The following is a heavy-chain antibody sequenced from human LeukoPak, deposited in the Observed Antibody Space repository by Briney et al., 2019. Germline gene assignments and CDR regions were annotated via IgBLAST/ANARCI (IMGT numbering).Heavy chain of an antibody. Sequence: SETLSLTCTVSGGSISSYYWSWIRQPPGKGLEWIGYIYYSGSTNYNPSLKSRVTISVDTSKSQFSLKLSSVTAADTAVYYCARDGDYGDYGYFDYWGQGTLVTVSS. V-gene: IGHV4-59*01. D-gene: IGHD4-17*01. CDR1: GGSISSYY. CDR3: ARDGDYGDYGYFDY. CDR2: IYYSGST. J-gene: IGHJ4*02.